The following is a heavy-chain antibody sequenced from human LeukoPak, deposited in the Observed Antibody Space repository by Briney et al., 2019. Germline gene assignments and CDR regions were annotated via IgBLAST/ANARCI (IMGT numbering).Heavy chain of an antibody. CDR2: IYYSGST. CDR3: ARGPLTEAHTFDI. Sequence: SETLSLTCIVSGGSISSYYWSWIRHPPGKGLEWIGYIYYSGSTIYNPSLKSRVTISVDTAKNQFSLKLSSVTAADTAVYYCARGPLTEAHTFDIWGQGTMVTVSS. D-gene: IGHD1-14*01. CDR1: GGSISSYY. V-gene: IGHV4-59*01. J-gene: IGHJ3*02.